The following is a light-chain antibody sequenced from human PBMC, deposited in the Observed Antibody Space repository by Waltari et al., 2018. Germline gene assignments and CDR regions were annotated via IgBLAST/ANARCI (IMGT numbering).Light chain of an antibody. J-gene: IGKJ2*01. Sequence: DIQMTQSPSSLSASVGDRVIITCRASQSINTNLNWYQQKPGKAPKLLIYVASSLQSGVPSRFSGTGSGTDFTLTISRLEPEDFAVYYCQQYGSSPKYTFGQGTKLEIK. CDR2: VAS. CDR3: QQYGSSPKYT. V-gene: IGKV1-39*01. CDR1: QSINTN.